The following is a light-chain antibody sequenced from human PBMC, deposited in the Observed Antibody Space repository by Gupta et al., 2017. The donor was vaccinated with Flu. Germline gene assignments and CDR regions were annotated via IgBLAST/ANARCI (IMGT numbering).Light chain of an antibody. V-gene: IGKV1-39*01. J-gene: IGKJ3*01. CDR3: QQSYNTPFT. CDR1: QSISSY. CDR2: AAS. Sequence: DIPLIPSPSSLSASVGDRVTITCRASQSISSYLNWYQQTPGKAPSLLIYAASSLQSGVPARFSGSGSGTDFRLTISSLQPEDFATYYCQQSYNTPFTFGPGTKVDI.